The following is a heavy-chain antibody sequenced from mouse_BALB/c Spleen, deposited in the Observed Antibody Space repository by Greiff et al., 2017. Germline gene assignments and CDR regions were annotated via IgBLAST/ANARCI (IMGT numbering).Heavy chain of an antibody. D-gene: IGHD1-2*01. J-gene: IGHJ4*01. CDR1: GYSFTSYW. V-gene: IGHV1-5*01. CDR2: IYPGNSDT. Sequence: VQLQQSGTVLARPGASVKMSCKASGYSFTSYWMHWVKQRPGQGLEWIGAIYPGNSDTSYNQKFKGKAKLTAVTSASTAYMELSSLTNEDSAVYYCAPATTASYAMDYWGQGTSVTVSS. CDR3: APATTASYAMDY.